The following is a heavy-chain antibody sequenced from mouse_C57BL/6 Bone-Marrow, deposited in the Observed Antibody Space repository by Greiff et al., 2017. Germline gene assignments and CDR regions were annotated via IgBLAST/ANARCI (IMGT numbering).Heavy chain of an antibody. D-gene: IGHD1-1*01. Sequence: EVNVVESGGGLVKPGGSLKLSCAASGFSFSNYAMSWVRQTPEKRLEWVATISDCCSYNCYPDNVKGRFTISRDKAKNNLYLQMSHLTSEDTAMYYCARITTVVANYDKDYWGQGTSVTVSS. CDR3: ARITTVVANYDKDY. CDR2: ISDCCSYN. V-gene: IGHV5-4*03. CDR1: GFSFSNYA. J-gene: IGHJ4*01.